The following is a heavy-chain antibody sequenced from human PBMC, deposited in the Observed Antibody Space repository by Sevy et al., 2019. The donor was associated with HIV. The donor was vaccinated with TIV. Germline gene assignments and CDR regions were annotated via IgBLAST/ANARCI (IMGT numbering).Heavy chain of an antibody. J-gene: IGHJ4*02. CDR2: ISGSGGST. CDR1: GFTFSSYA. D-gene: IGHD5-18*01. CDR3: AKDPRYSYGYF. V-gene: IGHV3-23*01. Sequence: GGSLRLSCAASGFTFSSYAMSWVRDAPGKGLEWVSAISGSGGSTYYAESVKVRFTISRDNSKNTLYLQMNSLIAEDTAVYYCAKDPRYSYGYFWVQGTLVTVSS.